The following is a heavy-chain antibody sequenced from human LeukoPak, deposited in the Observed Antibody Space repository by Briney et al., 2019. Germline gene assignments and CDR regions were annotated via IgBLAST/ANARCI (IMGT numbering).Heavy chain of an antibody. CDR2: TYYSGST. CDR3: ARNEGDYYDSSGYPDY. V-gene: IGHV4-59*01. D-gene: IGHD3-22*01. J-gene: IGHJ4*02. CDR1: GGSISSYY. Sequence: SETLSLTCTVSGGSISSYYWSWIRQPPGKGLEWIGYTYYSGSTNYNPSLKSRVTISVDTSKNQFSLKLSSVTAADTAVYYCARNEGDYYDSSGYPDYWGQGTLVTVSS.